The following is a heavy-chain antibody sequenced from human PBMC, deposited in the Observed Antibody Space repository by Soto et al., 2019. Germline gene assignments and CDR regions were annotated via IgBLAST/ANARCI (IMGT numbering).Heavy chain of an antibody. V-gene: IGHV5-51*01. D-gene: IGHD2-2*01. CDR2: IYPGDSDS. CDR1: GFTFTSHW. J-gene: IGHJ4*02. Sequence: GESLKISCKGAGFTFTSHWIAWVRQMPGKGLEWMGIIYPGDSDSSYSPSFQGQVTISADRSINTAYLHWSSLRASDTAIYYCAKHEGYCSATTCSNFDYWGQGTLVIVSS. CDR3: AKHEGYCSATTCSNFDY.